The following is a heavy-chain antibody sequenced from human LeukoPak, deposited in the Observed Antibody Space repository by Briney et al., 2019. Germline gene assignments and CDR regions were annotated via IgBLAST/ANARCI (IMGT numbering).Heavy chain of an antibody. CDR2: IWYDGSKK. Sequence: GGSLRLSCAASGFTFSSYGMHWVRQAPGKGLEWVAVIWYDGSKKYYADSVKGRFTISRDNSKNTLYLQMDSLRAEDTAVYFCTRYNTGSVDYWGQGTLVTVSS. CDR3: TRYNTGSVDY. D-gene: IGHD2-8*02. J-gene: IGHJ4*02. CDR1: GFTFSSYG. V-gene: IGHV3-33*01.